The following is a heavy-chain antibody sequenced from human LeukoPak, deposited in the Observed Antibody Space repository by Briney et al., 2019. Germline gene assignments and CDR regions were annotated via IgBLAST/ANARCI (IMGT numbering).Heavy chain of an antibody. CDR1: GGSVSSGNYY. CDR2: IYTSGTT. D-gene: IGHD1-7*01. J-gene: IGHJ5*02. CDR3: ARAVGSSESNYFDP. V-gene: IGHV4-61*02. Sequence: SETLSLTCTVSGGSVSSGNYYWSWIRQPAGKGLEWIGRIYTSGTTNYNPSLDSRVTILLDTSKNQFSLKLSFVTAADTALYYCARAVGSSESNYFDPWGQGTLATVSS.